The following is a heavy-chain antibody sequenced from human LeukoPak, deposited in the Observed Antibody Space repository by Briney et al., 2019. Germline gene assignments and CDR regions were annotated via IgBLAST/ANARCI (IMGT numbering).Heavy chain of an antibody. CDR3: AREAGYIAAAATDYGLDV. J-gene: IGHJ6*02. Sequence: QAGRSLRLSCAASAFTFNSCVLHWVRQAPGKGLEWVALISYDGRNTYYADSVRGRFTISRDNSKNTLYLQMNSLRAEDTAVYYCAREAGYIAAAATDYGLDVWGLGTSVTVSS. V-gene: IGHV3-30*04. D-gene: IGHD6-13*01. CDR2: ISYDGRNT. CDR1: AFTFNSCV.